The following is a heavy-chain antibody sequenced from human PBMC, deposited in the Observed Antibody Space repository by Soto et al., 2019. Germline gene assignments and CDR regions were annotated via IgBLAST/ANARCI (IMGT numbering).Heavy chain of an antibody. CDR2: IWYDGSNK. D-gene: IGHD5-12*01. Sequence: QVQLVESGGGVVQPGRSLRLSCAASGFTFSSYGMHWVRQAPGKGLEWVAVIWYDGSNKYYADSVKGRFTISRDNSKNTLYLQMNSLRAEDTAVYYCARDWGRRDGYTDWGQGTLVTVSS. CDR1: GFTFSSYG. V-gene: IGHV3-33*01. CDR3: ARDWGRRDGYTD. J-gene: IGHJ4*02.